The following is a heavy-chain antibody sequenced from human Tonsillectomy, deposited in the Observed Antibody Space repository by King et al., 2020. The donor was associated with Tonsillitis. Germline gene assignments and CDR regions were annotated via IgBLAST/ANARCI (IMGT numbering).Heavy chain of an antibody. D-gene: IGHD2/OR15-2a*01. J-gene: IGHJ6*02. CDR3: TSLSDV. Sequence: VQLVESGGGLVQPGGSLKLSCAASGFTFSGSAMHWVRHASGKGLEWFGRIRSKANSYATADAASGKGRFTISRDDSKNTAYLQMNSLKTEDTAVYYCTSLSDVWGQGTTVTVSS. CDR2: IRSKANSYAT. CDR1: GFTFSGSA. V-gene: IGHV3-73*02.